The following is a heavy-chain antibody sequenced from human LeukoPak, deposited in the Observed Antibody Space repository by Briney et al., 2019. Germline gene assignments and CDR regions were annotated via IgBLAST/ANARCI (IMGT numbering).Heavy chain of an antibody. CDR2: SWPSDSDT. CDR1: GYNFKSHW. Sequence: GESLKISCXGSGYNFKSHWIGWVRQVPGKGLKWMGISWPSDSDTKYSPSFQGQVTFSADTSINTAYLQWSSLKASDTAMYYCARPVTSARGRDFHDWGQGTLVTVSS. D-gene: IGHD3-16*01. CDR3: ARPVTSARGRDFHD. V-gene: IGHV5-51*01. J-gene: IGHJ4*02.